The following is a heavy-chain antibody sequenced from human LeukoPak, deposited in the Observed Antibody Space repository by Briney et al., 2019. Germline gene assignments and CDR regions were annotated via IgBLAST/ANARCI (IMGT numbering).Heavy chain of an antibody. V-gene: IGHV1-46*01. Sequence: ASVKVSCKAFGYTFTSNYMHWVRQAPGQGPEWMGVISPSGGSTTYAQKFQGRVTLTRDTSASTAYMELSSLRSEDTAVYYCARDFYGGNSAFDYWGQGTLVTVSS. CDR2: ISPSGGST. D-gene: IGHD4-23*01. CDR1: GYTFTSNY. CDR3: ARDFYGGNSAFDY. J-gene: IGHJ4*02.